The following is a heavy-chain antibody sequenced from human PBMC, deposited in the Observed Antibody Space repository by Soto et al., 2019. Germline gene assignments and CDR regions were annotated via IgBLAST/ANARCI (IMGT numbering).Heavy chain of an antibody. CDR1: GFTFSDYY. J-gene: IGHJ6*03. CDR3: ARDKYGTDYYYYMDV. CDR2: ISSGSTI. D-gene: IGHD3-10*01. Sequence: PGGSLRLSCAASGFTFSDYYMSWIRQAPGKGLEWVSYISSGSTIYYADSVKGRFTISRDNAKNSLYLQMNSLRAEDTAVYYCARDKYGTDYYYYMDVWGKGTTVTVSS. V-gene: IGHV3-11*01.